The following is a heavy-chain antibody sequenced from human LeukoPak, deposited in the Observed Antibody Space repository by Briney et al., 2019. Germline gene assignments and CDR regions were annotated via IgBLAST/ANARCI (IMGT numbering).Heavy chain of an antibody. CDR1: GFTFSSYS. J-gene: IGHJ4*02. D-gene: IGHD1-1*01. Sequence: GGSLRLSCAASGFTFSSYSMHWVRQAPGKGLEWVAVIWYDGSNKYYADSVKGRFTISRDNSKNTLYLQMNSLRAEDTAVYYCARELPWNYFDYWGQGTLVTVSS. CDR2: IWYDGSNK. CDR3: ARELPWNYFDY. V-gene: IGHV3-33*01.